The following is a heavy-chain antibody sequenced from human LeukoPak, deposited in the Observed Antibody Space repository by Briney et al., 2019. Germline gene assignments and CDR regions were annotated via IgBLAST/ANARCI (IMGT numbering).Heavy chain of an antibody. Sequence: GGSLRLSCAASGFTLSTFLMGWVRQTPGKGLEWVANIKQDGIEKYYVESLRGRFTISRDNAKNSLFLQMNSLRAEDTAVYYCARDRFYGDYAGVADYWGQGTLVTVSS. CDR2: IKQDGIEK. V-gene: IGHV3-7*01. D-gene: IGHD4-17*01. J-gene: IGHJ4*02. CDR1: GFTLSTFL. CDR3: ARDRFYGDYAGVADY.